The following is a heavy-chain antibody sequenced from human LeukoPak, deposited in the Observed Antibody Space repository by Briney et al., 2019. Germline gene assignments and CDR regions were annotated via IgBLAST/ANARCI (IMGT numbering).Heavy chain of an antibody. CDR3: AREGAVYGERDY. Sequence: PSETLSLTCTVSGGSISSSSYYWDWIRQPPGKGLEWIGSVYYSGSTYYNPSLKSRVTISVDTSKNQFSLKLRSVTAADTAIYYCAREGAVYGERDYWGQGTLVTVSS. CDR2: VYYSGST. V-gene: IGHV4-39*07. D-gene: IGHD4-17*01. J-gene: IGHJ4*02. CDR1: GGSISSSSYY.